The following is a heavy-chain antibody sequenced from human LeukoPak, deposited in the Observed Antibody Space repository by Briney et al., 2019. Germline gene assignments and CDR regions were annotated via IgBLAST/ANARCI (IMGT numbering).Heavy chain of an antibody. CDR2: IYYSGST. D-gene: IGHD3-22*01. CDR3: ARPEDSSGTDY. V-gene: IGHV4-31*03. CDR1: GGSISSGGYY. Sequence: PSQTLSLTCTVSGGSISSGGYYWSWIRQHPGKGLGWIGYIYYSGSTYYNPSLKSRVTISVDTSKNQFSLKLSSVTAADTAVYYCARPEDSSGTDYWGQGTLVTVSS. J-gene: IGHJ4*02.